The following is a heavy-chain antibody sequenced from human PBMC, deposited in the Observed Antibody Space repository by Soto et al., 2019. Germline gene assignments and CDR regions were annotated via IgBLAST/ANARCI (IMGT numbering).Heavy chain of an antibody. CDR2: TRNKANSYTT. CDR3: ARASAGDAFDI. Sequence: PGGSLRLSCAASGFTFSDHYMDWVRQAPGKGLEWVGRTRNKANSYTTEYAASVKGRFTISRDDSKNSLYLQMNSLKTEDTAVYYCARASAGDAFDIWGQGTMVTVSS. CDR1: GFTFSDHY. D-gene: IGHD3-10*01. J-gene: IGHJ3*02. V-gene: IGHV3-72*01.